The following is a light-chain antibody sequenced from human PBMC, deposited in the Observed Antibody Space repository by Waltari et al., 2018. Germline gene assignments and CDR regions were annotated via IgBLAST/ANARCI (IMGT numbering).Light chain of an antibody. J-gene: IGLJ2*01. CDR2: GKN. CDR1: SLRSYY. CDR3: NSRDSSGNHVV. V-gene: IGLV3-19*01. Sequence: QDPAVSVALGQTVRITCQGDSLRSYYASWYQQKPGQAPVLVIYGKNNRPSGIPDRFSGSSSGNTASLTITGAQAEDEADYYCNSRDSSGNHVVFGGGTKLTVL.